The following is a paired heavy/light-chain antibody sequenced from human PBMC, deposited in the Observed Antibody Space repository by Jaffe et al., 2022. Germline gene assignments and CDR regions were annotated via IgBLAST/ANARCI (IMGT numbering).Heavy chain of an antibody. V-gene: IGHV3-9*01. Sequence: EVQLVESGGGLVQPGRSLRLSCAASGFTFGNYAMHWVRQAPGKGLEWVSGISWNSGSKDYADSVKGRFTISRDNAKNSLYLQMNSLRADDTALYYCVKDDYRVVADASYFDCWGQGTLVTVSS. D-gene: IGHD2-2*01. CDR2: ISWNSGSK. CDR3: VKDDYRVVADASYFDC. CDR1: GFTFGNYA. J-gene: IGHJ4*02.
Light chain of an antibody. CDR3: SSYSSSNFYV. CDR1: SSDVGPYNY. CDR2: GVS. V-gene: IGLV2-14*01. Sequence: QSALTQPASVSGSPGQSITISCTGTSSDVGPYNYVSWYQQHPGKAPKLMIYGVSNRPSGVSNRFSGSKSGNTASLTISGLQAEDEADYFCSSYSSSNFYVFGSGTKVTVL. J-gene: IGLJ1*01.